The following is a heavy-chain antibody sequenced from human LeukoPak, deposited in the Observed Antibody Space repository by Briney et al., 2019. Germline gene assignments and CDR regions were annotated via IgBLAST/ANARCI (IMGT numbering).Heavy chain of an antibody. Sequence: SESLSLTCAVYGGSFSGYYWSWIRQPPGKGLEWMGDINHSGSTNYNPSLKSRVTISVDTSKNQFSLKLSSVTAAETAVYYFARTGKCRYSSGWFNYWGQGTMVTVSS. J-gene: IGHJ4*02. CDR2: INHSGST. CDR1: GGSFSGYY. V-gene: IGHV4-34*01. D-gene: IGHD6-19*01. CDR3: ARTGKCRYSSGWFNY.